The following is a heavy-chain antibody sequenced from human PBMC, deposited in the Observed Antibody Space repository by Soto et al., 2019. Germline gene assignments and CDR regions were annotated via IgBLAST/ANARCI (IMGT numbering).Heavy chain of an antibody. D-gene: IGHD1-26*01. J-gene: IGHJ5*02. V-gene: IGHV1-8*01. CDR2: MSPDSGTT. CDR1: GYTFTTYD. CDR3: SRGRPTPVELIDVRRGANWFDP. Sequence: QVQLEQSGAEVKKPGASVRVSCKASGYTFTTYDINWVRQAAGQGLEWMGWMSPDSGTTGYAQKFQGRVTMTRDTSITTAYLELTSLKSEDTAVYYCSRGRPTPVELIDVRRGANWFDPWGQGTLVTVSS.